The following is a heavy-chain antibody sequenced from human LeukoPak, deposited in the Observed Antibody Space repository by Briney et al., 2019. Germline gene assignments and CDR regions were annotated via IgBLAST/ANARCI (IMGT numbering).Heavy chain of an antibody. Sequence: GASVKVSCKASGGTFISYAISWVRQAPGQGLEWMGGIIPIFGTANYAQKFQGRVTITADESTSTAYMELSSLRSEDTAVYYCASHRLQTYSSGWYIGYWGQGTLVTVSS. CDR2: IIPIFGTA. V-gene: IGHV1-69*13. J-gene: IGHJ4*02. CDR3: ASHRLQTYSSGWYIGY. D-gene: IGHD6-19*01. CDR1: GGTFISYA.